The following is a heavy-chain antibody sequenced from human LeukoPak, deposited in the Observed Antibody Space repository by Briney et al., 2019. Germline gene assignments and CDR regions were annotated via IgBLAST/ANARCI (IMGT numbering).Heavy chain of an antibody. CDR1: GFSFSRYW. V-gene: IGHV3-7*02. D-gene: IGHD4-17*01. CDR3: TKYGDDDTPGLN. J-gene: IGHJ4*02. Sequence: PGGSLRLSCAASGFSFSRYWMTWVRQAPGKGLEWVANIKEDGSDKYYVDSVKGRFTISGDNAKNSLYLQMNSLRAEDTAVYYCTKYGDDDTPGLNWGQGTLVTVSS. CDR2: IKEDGSDK.